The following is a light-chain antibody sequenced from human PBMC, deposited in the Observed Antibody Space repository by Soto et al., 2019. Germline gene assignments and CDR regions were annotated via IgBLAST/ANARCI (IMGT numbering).Light chain of an antibody. CDR3: QQRSNWPTWT. CDR1: QSVSSC. Sequence: EIVLTQAPATLSLSPGERATLSCRASQSVSSCLAWYQQKPGQAPRLLIYDASNRATGIPARFSGSGSGTDFTLTISSLEPDDFAVYYCQQRSNWPTWTFGQGTKVEIK. J-gene: IGKJ1*01. CDR2: DAS. V-gene: IGKV3-11*01.